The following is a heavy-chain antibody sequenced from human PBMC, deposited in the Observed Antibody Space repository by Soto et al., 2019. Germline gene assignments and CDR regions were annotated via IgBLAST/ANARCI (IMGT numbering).Heavy chain of an antibody. CDR3: ARHKQDGQWLVPRFDY. V-gene: IGHV4-59*08. J-gene: IGHJ4*02. CDR2: IYYSGST. D-gene: IGHD6-19*01. CDR1: GGSISSYY. Sequence: PSETLSLTCTVSGGSISSYYWSWIRQPPGKGLEWIGYIYYSGSTNYNPSLKSRVTISVDTSKNQFSLKLSSVTAADTAVYYCARHKQDGQWLVPRFDYWGQGTLVTVSS.